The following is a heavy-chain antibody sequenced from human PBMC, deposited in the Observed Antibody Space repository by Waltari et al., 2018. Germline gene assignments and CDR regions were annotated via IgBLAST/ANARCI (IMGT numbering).Heavy chain of an antibody. J-gene: IGHJ2*01. Sequence: QVQLVQSGAEVKKPGASVKVSCKASGYTFTSYAMHWVRQAPGQRLEWMGWINGGNGNTKYSQKFQGRVTITRDTSASTAYMELSSLRSEDTAVYYCAGGRYDSSGEDWYFDLWGRGTLVTVSS. CDR1: GYTFTSYA. CDR2: INGGNGNT. V-gene: IGHV1-3*01. D-gene: IGHD3-22*01. CDR3: AGGRYDSSGEDWYFDL.